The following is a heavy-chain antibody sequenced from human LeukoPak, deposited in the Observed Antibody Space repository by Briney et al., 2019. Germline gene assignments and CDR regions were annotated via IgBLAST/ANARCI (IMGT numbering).Heavy chain of an antibody. V-gene: IGHV3-11*04. CDR1: GFTFSDYY. D-gene: IGHD5-18*01. CDR3: ARDSLYSFGLNY. Sequence: GGSLRLSCAASGFTFSDYYMNWIRQAPGKGLEWVSYISSSNSTTYYAESVRGQFTISRDNAKNSLYLQMNSLRAEDTAVYYCARDSLYSFGLNYWGQGTLVTVSS. J-gene: IGHJ4*02. CDR2: ISSSNSTT.